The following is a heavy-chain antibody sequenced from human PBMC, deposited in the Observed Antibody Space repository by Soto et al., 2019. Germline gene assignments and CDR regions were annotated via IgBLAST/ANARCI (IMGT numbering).Heavy chain of an antibody. V-gene: IGHV4-31*03. D-gene: IGHD3-10*01. CDR1: GGSISSGGYY. CDR2: IYYSGST. CDR3: ARGEFGSGIYFASDWFGP. Sequence: QVQLQESGPGLVKPSQTLSLTCTVSGGSISSGGYYWSWIRQHPGKGLEWIGYIYYSGSTYYNLSLKSRLTISVDTSXNQFXLELSSVTAADTAVYYCARGEFGSGIYFASDWFGPWGQGTLVTVSS. J-gene: IGHJ5*02.